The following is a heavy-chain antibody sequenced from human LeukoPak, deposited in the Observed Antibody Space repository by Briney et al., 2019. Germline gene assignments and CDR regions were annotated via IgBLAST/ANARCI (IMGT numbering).Heavy chain of an antibody. J-gene: IGHJ4*02. CDR2: ISPYNDNT. CDR1: GYTFTKFG. D-gene: IGHD6-25*01. CDR3: AREPSGLLFDY. V-gene: IGHV1-18*01. Sequence: ASVKVSCKASGYTFTKFGISWVRQAPGQEFEWMGWISPYNDNTNYAKKFQGRVTLTTDTSTSTAYMELRGLTLDDTAVYYCAREPSGLLFDYWGLGTLVTVSS.